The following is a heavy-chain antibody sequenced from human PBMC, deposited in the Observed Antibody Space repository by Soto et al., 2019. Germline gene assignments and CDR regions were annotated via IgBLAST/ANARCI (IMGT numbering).Heavy chain of an antibody. J-gene: IGHJ6*02. D-gene: IGHD6-13*01. Sequence: HPGGSLRLSCAASGFTFSSYAMSWVRQAPGKGLEWVSAISGSGGSTYYADSVKGRFTISRDNSKNTLYLQMNSLRAEDTAVYYCAKRAAAEGGYYYYGMDVWGQGTTVTVSS. CDR2: ISGSGGST. V-gene: IGHV3-23*01. CDR3: AKRAAAEGGYYYYGMDV. CDR1: GFTFSSYA.